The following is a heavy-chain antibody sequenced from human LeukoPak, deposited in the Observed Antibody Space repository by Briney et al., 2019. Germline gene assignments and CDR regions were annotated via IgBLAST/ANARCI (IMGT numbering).Heavy chain of an antibody. CDR3: ARVPAAMRIWFDP. Sequence: GGSLRLSCAASGFTFSSYAMSWVRQAPGKGLEWVSAISGSGGSTYYADSVKGRFTISRGNSKNTLYLQMNSLRAEDTAVYYCARVPAAMRIWFDPWGQGTLVTVSS. CDR2: ISGSGGST. V-gene: IGHV3-23*01. J-gene: IGHJ5*02. D-gene: IGHD2-2*01. CDR1: GFTFSSYA.